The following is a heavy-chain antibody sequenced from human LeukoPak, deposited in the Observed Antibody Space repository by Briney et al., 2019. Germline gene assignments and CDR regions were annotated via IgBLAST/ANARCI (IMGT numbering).Heavy chain of an antibody. CDR1: GFTFSSYR. CDR2: ISSSSSYI. CDR3: ARDLNTGMDV. J-gene: IGHJ6*02. V-gene: IGHV3-21*04. Sequence: PGGSLRLSCAASGFTFSSYRMTWVRQAPGKGLEWVSSISSSSSYIYYADSVKGRFTISRDNTKNSLYLQMNSLRAEDTAIYYCARDLNTGMDVWGRGTTVTVSS.